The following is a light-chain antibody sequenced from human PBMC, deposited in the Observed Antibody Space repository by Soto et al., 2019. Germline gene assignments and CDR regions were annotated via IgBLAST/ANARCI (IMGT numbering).Light chain of an antibody. CDR2: GAS. V-gene: IGKV1-17*01. Sequence: DIQMTQSPSSLSASVGDRVTITCRASQGIGNDLGWYQQKPGKAPKRLISGASSLQSGVPSSFSGSGSGTEFTLTITSLQPEDFATYYCLQLNTYPWTFGQGTKVEIK. CDR3: LQLNTYPWT. CDR1: QGIGND. J-gene: IGKJ1*01.